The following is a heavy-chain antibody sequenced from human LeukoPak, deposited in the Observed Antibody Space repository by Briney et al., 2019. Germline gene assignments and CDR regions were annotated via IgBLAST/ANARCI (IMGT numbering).Heavy chain of an antibody. Sequence: GGSLRLSCAASGLRFSSYTMTWVRQAPGKGLEWVSSISGTSSYIYYADSVKGRFTISRDNAKNSLSLQMNNLRVGDTAVYYCARVWQLEAFDIWGQGTMVTVSS. V-gene: IGHV3-21*01. D-gene: IGHD1-26*01. CDR1: GLRFSSYT. J-gene: IGHJ3*02. CDR3: ARVWQLEAFDI. CDR2: ISGTSSYI.